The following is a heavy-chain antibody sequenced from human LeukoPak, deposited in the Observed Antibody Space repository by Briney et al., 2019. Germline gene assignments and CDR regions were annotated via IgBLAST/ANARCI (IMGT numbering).Heavy chain of an antibody. CDR1: GGSFSDYY. Sequence: SETLSLTCAVYGGSFSDYYWTWVRQPPGKGLEWIGEINHSGSTKYNPSLKSRVSISVDASKNQFFLKVSFMTAADTAVYFRARCGGYDYLDDYWGQGTLVAVSS. V-gene: IGHV4-34*01. D-gene: IGHD5-12*01. J-gene: IGHJ4*02. CDR3: ARCGGYDYLDDY. CDR2: INHSGST.